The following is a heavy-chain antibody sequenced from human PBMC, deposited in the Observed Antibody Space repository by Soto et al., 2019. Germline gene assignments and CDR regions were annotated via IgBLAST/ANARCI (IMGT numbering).Heavy chain of an antibody. D-gene: IGHD3-9*01. CDR1: GFTFSSYW. CDR3: ARDITYYDILTGHYKREGFDY. J-gene: IGHJ4*02. CDR2: INSDGSST. V-gene: IGHV3-74*01. Sequence: EVQLVESGGGLVQPGGSLRLSCAASGFTFSSYWMHWVRQAPGKGLVWVSRINSDGSSTSYADSVKGRFTISRDNAKNTLYLQMNSLRAEDTAVYYCARDITYYDILTGHYKREGFDYWGQGTLVTVSS.